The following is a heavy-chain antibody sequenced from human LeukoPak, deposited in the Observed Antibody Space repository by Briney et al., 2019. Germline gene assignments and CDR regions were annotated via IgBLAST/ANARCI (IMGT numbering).Heavy chain of an antibody. CDR3: AHIRGSGSAWGRPDY. CDR1: GFSLSTTGVG. V-gene: IGHV2-5*01. Sequence: SGPTLVKPTQTLTLTCTFSGFSLSTTGVGVGWIRQPPGKALEWLALIYWNEDKRYSPSLKTRLTITKDTSKNQVVLTMTNVDPVDTGTYFCAHIRGSGSAWGRPDYWGQGTLVTVSS. CDR2: IYWNEDK. D-gene: IGHD6-25*01. J-gene: IGHJ4*02.